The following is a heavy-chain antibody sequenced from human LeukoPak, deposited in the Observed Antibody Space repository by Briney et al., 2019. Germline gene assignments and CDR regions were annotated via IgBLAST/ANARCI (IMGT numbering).Heavy chain of an antibody. CDR1: GFIVSQNY. J-gene: IGHJ5*02. V-gene: IGHV3-66*04. CDR3: ARHVWFGEHNGHENWFDP. Sequence: PVGTLRLSCAASGFIVSQNYMSWVRQAPGKGLEWVSVIFRGDDTNSVDSVRGRFTIFRYNSKNTLYFKMNRLTAEDTAVYYGARHVWFGEHNGHENWFDPWGQGTLVTVSS. CDR2: IFRGDDT. D-gene: IGHD3-10*01.